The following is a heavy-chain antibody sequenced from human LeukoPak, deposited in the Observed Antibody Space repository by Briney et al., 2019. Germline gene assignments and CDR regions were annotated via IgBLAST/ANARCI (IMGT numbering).Heavy chain of an antibody. D-gene: IGHD2/OR15-2a*01. V-gene: IGHV1-46*01. CDR3: ATYRQVLLPFES. Sequence: GASVKVSCKASGHTFTRYYIHWVRQAPGQGLEWMGIINPSGGSTSYAQKFQGRVTMTRDMSTSTVYMELSSLRSEDTAVYYCATYRQVLLPFESWGQGTLVTVSS. CDR1: GHTFTRYY. CDR2: INPSGGST. J-gene: IGHJ4*02.